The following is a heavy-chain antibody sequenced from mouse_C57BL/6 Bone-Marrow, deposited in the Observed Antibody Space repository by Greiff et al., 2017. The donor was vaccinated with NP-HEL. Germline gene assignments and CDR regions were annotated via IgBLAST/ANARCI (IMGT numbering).Heavy chain of an antibody. V-gene: IGHV5-16*01. CDR1: GFTFSDYY. J-gene: IGHJ3*01. CDR2: INYDGSST. Sequence: EVQLVESEGGLVQPGSSMKLSCTASGFTFSDYYMAWVRQVPEKGLEWVANINYDGSSTYYLDSLKSRFIISRDNAKNILYLQMSSLKSEDTATYYCARVHYYGSSDGFAYWGQGTLVTVSA. CDR3: ARVHYYGSSDGFAY. D-gene: IGHD1-1*01.